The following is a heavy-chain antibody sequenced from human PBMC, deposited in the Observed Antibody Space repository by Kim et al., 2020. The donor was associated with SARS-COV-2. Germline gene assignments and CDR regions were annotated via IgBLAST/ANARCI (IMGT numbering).Heavy chain of an antibody. CDR1: GFDISVYA. J-gene: IGHJ4*02. Sequence: GGSLTISCAASGFDISVYAMRWVRRAPGRGLEWVALISEEGDDQYYGDSFKGRFTISRDTSDNTLHLHMTSLRLEDTAVYYCARPSWKTALGLWGQGTLVTVS. CDR3: ARPSWKTALGL. V-gene: IGHV3-30*14. CDR2: ISEEGDDQ. D-gene: IGHD1-1*01.